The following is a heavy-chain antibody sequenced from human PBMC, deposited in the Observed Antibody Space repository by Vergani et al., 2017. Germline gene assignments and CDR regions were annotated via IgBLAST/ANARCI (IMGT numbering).Heavy chain of an antibody. CDR3: ARDPDVVVTALGY. Sequence: QGQLAQSGAEVKKPGASVKVSCKASGYTFTGYYMHWVRQAPGQGLEWMGWINPNSGGTNYAQKFQGRVTMTRDTSISTAYMELSRLRSDDTAVYYCARDPDVVVTALGYWGQGTLVTVSS. J-gene: IGHJ4*02. CDR1: GYTFTGYY. D-gene: IGHD2-21*02. CDR2: INPNSGGT. V-gene: IGHV1-2*02.